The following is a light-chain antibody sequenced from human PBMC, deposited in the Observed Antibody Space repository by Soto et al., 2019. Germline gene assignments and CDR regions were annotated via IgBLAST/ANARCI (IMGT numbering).Light chain of an antibody. Sequence: DIRMTQSPSSLSASVGDRVTITCQASQDISNYLNWYQQKPGKAPKLLIYDASNLETGVPSRFSGSGSGTDFTFTISSLQPEDIATYYCQQYDKLPPPIFGGGTKVEIK. CDR3: QQYDKLPPPI. CDR1: QDISNY. CDR2: DAS. J-gene: IGKJ4*01. V-gene: IGKV1-33*01.